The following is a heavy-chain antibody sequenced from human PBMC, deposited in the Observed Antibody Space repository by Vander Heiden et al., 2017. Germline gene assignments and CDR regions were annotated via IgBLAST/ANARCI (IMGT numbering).Heavy chain of an antibody. Sequence: QVQLVQSGPEVKKPGASVKGSCKASGYTFTSYDINWVRQATGQGLEWMGWMNPNSGNTGYAQKFQGRVTMTRNTSISTAYMELSSLRSEDTAVYYCARAYSSSWSNYGMDVWGQGTTVTVSS. V-gene: IGHV1-8*01. CDR1: GYTFTSYD. CDR3: ARAYSSSWSNYGMDV. D-gene: IGHD6-13*01. CDR2: MNPNSGNT. J-gene: IGHJ6*02.